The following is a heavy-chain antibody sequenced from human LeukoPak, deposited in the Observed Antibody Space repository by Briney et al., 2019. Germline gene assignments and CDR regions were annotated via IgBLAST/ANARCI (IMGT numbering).Heavy chain of an antibody. J-gene: IGHJ4*02. CDR1: GFTVISNY. CDR3: VRDPYGDRWGYFDY. V-gene: IGHV3-53*01. Sequence: GGSLRLSCAASGFTVISNYMTWVRQAPGKGLEWVPVIFSGGSKYYADSVKGRFTISRDNSKNILYLQMNSLRAEDTAMYYCVRDPYGDRWGYFDYWGQGTLVTVSS. D-gene: IGHD4-17*01. CDR2: IFSGGSK.